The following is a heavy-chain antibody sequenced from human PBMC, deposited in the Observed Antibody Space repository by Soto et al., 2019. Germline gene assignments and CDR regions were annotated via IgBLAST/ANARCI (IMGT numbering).Heavy chain of an antibody. CDR2: INHSGST. CDR3: AKEESIAVAPRWFDP. CDR1: GGSFSGYY. J-gene: IGHJ5*02. V-gene: IGHV4-34*01. D-gene: IGHD6-19*01. Sequence: PSETLSLSCAVCGGSFSGYYWSWIRQPPGKGLEWIGEINHSGSTNYNPSLKSRVTISVDTSKNQFSLKLSSVTAADTAVYYCAKEESIAVAPRWFDPWGQGTLVTVSS.